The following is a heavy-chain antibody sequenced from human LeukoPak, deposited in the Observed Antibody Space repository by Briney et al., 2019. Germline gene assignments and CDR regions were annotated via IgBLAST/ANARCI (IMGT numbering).Heavy chain of an antibody. CDR1: GFTFSGSA. CDR3: TVPYYDILTGFFPTNWFGP. J-gene: IGHJ5*02. CDR2: IRSKANSYAT. V-gene: IGHV3-73*01. D-gene: IGHD3-9*01. Sequence: PGGSLRLSCAASGFTFSGSAMHWVRQASGKGLEWVGRIRSKANSYATAYAASVKGRFTISRDDSKNTAYLQMNSLKTEDTAVYYCTVPYYDILTGFFPTNWFGPWGQGTLVTVSS.